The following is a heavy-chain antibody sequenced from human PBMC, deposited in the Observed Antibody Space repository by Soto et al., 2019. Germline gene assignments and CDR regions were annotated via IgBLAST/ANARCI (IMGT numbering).Heavy chain of an antibody. J-gene: IGHJ4*02. CDR1: GFTFISYA. Sequence: GGSLRLSCAASGFTFISYAMSWVRQAPGKGLEWVSAISSSGGSTYYADSVKGRFTISRDNSRNTLYLQMNSLRAEDTAVYYCAKETVFTAVGDNWGLGTLVTVSS. CDR2: ISSSGGST. CDR3: AKETVFTAVGDN. V-gene: IGHV3-23*01. D-gene: IGHD6-13*01.